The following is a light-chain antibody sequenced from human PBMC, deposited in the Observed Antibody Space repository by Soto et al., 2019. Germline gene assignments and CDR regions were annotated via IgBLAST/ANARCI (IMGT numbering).Light chain of an antibody. J-gene: IGKJ3*01. Sequence: EIVLTQSPATLSLSPGERATLSCRASQSVSSYLAWYQQKPGQAPRXLIYDASNRATGIPARFSVSVSGTDLTITISSLEPEDGEVYDGQQRSNWRSTFGPGTKVDIK. CDR2: DAS. CDR3: QQRSNWRST. V-gene: IGKV3-11*01. CDR1: QSVSSY.